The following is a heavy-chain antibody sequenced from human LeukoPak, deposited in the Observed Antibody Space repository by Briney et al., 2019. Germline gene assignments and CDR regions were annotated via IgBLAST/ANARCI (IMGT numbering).Heavy chain of an antibody. CDR2: ISSSGSTI. J-gene: IGHJ6*03. D-gene: IGHD1-7*01. V-gene: IGHV3-48*03. CDR3: AREVLELGLLYYYMDV. CDR1: GFTFSSYE. Sequence: GGSLRLSFAASGFTFSSYEMNWVRQAPGKGLEWVSYISSSGSTIYYADSVKGRFTISRDNAKNSLYLQMNSLRAEDTAVYYCAREVLELGLLYYYMDVWGKGTTVTVSS.